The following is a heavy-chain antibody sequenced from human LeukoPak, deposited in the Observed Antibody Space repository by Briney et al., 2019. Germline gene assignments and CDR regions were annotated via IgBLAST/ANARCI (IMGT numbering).Heavy chain of an antibody. CDR1: GFTFSSYW. CDR2: IKLDGSEK. D-gene: IGHD3-9*01. V-gene: IGHV3-7*03. CDR3: ARDRLRYFDWLLSEVDAFDI. Sequence: GGSLRLSCAASGFTFSSYWMSWVRQAPGKGLEWVANIKLDGSEKYYVDSVKGRFTISRDNAKNSLYLQMNSLRAEDTAVYYCARDRLRYFDWLLSEVDAFDIWGQGTMVTVSS. J-gene: IGHJ3*02.